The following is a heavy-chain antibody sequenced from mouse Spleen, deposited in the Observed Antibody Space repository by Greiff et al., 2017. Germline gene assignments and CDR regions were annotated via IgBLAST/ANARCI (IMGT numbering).Heavy chain of an antibody. CDR2: IWAGGST. J-gene: IGHJ4*01. Sequence: VQVVESGPGLVAPSQSLSITCTVSGFSLTSYGVHXVRQPPGKGLEWLGVIWAGGSTNYNSALMSRLSISKDNSKSQVFLKMNSLQTDDTAMYYCARLTVPYAMDYWGQGTSVTVSS. D-gene: IGHD5-1*01. V-gene: IGHV2-9*02. CDR1: GFSLTSYG. CDR3: ARLTVPYAMDY.